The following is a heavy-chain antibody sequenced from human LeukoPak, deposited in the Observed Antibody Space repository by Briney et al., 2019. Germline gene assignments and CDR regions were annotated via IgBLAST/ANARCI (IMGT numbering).Heavy chain of an antibody. J-gene: IGHJ4*02. Sequence: ASVKVSCKASGYTFTGYYMHWVRQAPGQGLEWMGWINPSSGGTNYAQKLQGRVTMTRDTSISTAYMELSRLRSDDTAVYYCARGPIVVVVAARYYFDYWGQGTLVTVSS. V-gene: IGHV1-2*02. CDR3: ARGPIVVVVAARYYFDY. D-gene: IGHD2-15*01. CDR2: INPSSGGT. CDR1: GYTFTGYY.